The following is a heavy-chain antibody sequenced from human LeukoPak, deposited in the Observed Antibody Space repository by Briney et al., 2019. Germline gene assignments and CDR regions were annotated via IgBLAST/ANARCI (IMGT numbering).Heavy chain of an antibody. J-gene: IGHJ4*02. V-gene: IGHV1-8*01. CDR1: GYTFTSYD. Sequence: ASVKVSCKASGYTFTSYDINWVRQATGRGLEWMGWMNPNSGNTGYAQKFQGRVTMTRNTSISTAYMELRSLGTEGPAVNYCARGGRFGGVSPDFDYWGQGTLVTVSS. D-gene: IGHD3-16*01. CDR3: ARGGRFGGVSPDFDY. CDR2: MNPNSGNT.